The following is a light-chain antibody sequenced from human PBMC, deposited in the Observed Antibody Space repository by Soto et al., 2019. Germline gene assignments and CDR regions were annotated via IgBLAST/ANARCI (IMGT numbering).Light chain of an antibody. V-gene: IGKV3-20*01. CDR1: QSVSNNY. CDR2: GAS. J-gene: IGKJ1*01. CDR3: QQYGSSGT. Sequence: IVMTQSPATLSVSPGEIATLSFSASQSVSNNYLAWYQQKPGQAPRLLIYGASNRATGIPDRFSGSGSGTDFTLTISRLEPEDFAVYYCQQYGSSGTFGQGTKVDIK.